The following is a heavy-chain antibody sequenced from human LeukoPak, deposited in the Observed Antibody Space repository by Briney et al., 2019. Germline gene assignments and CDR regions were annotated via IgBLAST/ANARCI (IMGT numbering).Heavy chain of an antibody. CDR1: GYTFTSYG. V-gene: IGHV1-18*01. J-gene: IGHJ4*02. CDR3: ARDPRRGRYFDY. Sequence: GAAVNVSCKASGYTFTSYGISWVRQAPGQGLEWMGWISAYNGNTNYAQKLQGRVTMTTDTSTSKAYMELRSLRSDDTAVYYCARDPRRGRYFDYWGQGTLVTVSS. CDR2: ISAYNGNT.